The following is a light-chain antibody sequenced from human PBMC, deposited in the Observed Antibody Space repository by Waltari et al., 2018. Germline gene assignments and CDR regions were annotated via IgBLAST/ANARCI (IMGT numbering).Light chain of an antibody. CDR1: QSISTW. CDR2: KAS. CDR3: QHYNNYPPT. V-gene: IGKV1-5*03. J-gene: IGKJ4*01. Sequence: DLQMIQSPSILSASVGDTVTITCRTSQSISTWLAWYQQKPGKAPKLLISKASILESGVPSRFSGSGSGTEFTLTINSLQPDDFATFYCQHYNNYPPTFGGGTKVEIK.